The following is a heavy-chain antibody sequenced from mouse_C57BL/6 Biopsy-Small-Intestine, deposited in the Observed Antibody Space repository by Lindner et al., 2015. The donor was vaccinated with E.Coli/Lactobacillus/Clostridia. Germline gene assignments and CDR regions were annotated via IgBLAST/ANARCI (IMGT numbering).Heavy chain of an antibody. J-gene: IGHJ3*01. CDR3: ASSFAY. CDR2: INPYNGGT. V-gene: IGHV1-18*01. CDR1: GYTFTDYN. Sequence: VQLQESGPELVKPGASVKIVCKASGYTFTDYNMDWVKQSHGKSLEWIGDINPYNGGTIYNQKFRGRATLTVDKSSSTAYMELRSLTSEDTAVYYCASSFAYWGQGTLVTVSA.